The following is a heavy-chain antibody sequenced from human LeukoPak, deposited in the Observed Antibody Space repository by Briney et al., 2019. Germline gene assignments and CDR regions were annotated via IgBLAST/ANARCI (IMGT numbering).Heavy chain of an antibody. D-gene: IGHD4-17*01. J-gene: IGHJ6*02. CDR2: INHSGST. CDR3: ARGIQAVYYYYGMDV. Sequence: SETLSLTCAVYGGSFSGYYWRWIRQPPGTGLEWVGEINHSGSTNYNPSLKSRVTISVDTSKNQFSLKLSSVTAADTAVYYCARGIQAVYYYYGMDVWGQGTTVTVSS. V-gene: IGHV4-34*01. CDR1: GGSFSGYY.